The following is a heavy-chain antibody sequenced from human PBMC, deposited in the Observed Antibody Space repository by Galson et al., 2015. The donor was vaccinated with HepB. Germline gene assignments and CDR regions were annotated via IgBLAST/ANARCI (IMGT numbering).Heavy chain of an antibody. V-gene: IGHV1-69*13. CDR1: GGTFSSYA. CDR3: ARADVVVPAAPWDNWFDP. Sequence: SVKVSCKASGGTFSSYAISWVRQAPGQGLEWMGGIIPIFGTANYAQKFQGRVTITADESTRTAYMELSSLRSEDTAVYYCARADVVVPAAPWDNWFDPWGQGTLVTVSS. J-gene: IGHJ5*02. D-gene: IGHD2-2*01. CDR2: IIPIFGTA.